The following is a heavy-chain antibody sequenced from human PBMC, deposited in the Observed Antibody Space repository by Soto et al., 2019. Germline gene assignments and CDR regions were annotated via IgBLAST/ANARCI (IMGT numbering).Heavy chain of an antibody. V-gene: IGHV1-69*13. D-gene: IGHD5-12*01. CDR3: ARLIGWLQLRFDP. CDR2: IIPIFGTA. Sequence: SVKFSCTASGGTFSSYAISWVRQAPGQGLEWMGGIIPIFGTANYAQKFQGRVTITADESTSTAYMELSSLRSEDTAVYYCARLIGWLQLRFDPWGQGTLVTVSS. CDR1: GGTFSSYA. J-gene: IGHJ5*02.